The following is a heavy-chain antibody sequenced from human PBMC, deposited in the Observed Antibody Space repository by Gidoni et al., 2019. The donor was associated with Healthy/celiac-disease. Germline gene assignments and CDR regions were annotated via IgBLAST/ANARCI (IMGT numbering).Heavy chain of an antibody. CDR3: ARWGYYYDSSGYYPYYYYGMDV. CDR2: IIPSLGIA. J-gene: IGHJ6*02. V-gene: IGHV1-69*04. CDR1: GGTFSSYA. Sequence: EVKKPGSSVKVSCKASGGTFSSYAISWVRQAPGQGLEWMGRIIPSLGIANYAQKFQGRVTITADKSTSTAYMELSSLRSEDTAVYYCARWGYYYDSSGYYPYYYYGMDVWGQGTTVTVSS. D-gene: IGHD3-22*01.